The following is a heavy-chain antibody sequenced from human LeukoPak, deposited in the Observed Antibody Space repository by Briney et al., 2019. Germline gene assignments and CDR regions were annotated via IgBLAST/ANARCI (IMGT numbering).Heavy chain of an antibody. V-gene: IGHV3-23*01. J-gene: IGHJ4*02. CDR3: AKDTGYDLLLHY. Sequence: GRSLRLSCAASGFTFRSYAMSWVRLAPGKGLEWVSSITGNGGRTYYADSVKGRFAISRDNSKNTVYMQMNSLRGEDTAVYYCAKDTGYDLLLHYWGQGTLVTVSS. CDR2: ITGNGGRT. D-gene: IGHD5-12*01. CDR1: GFTFRSYA.